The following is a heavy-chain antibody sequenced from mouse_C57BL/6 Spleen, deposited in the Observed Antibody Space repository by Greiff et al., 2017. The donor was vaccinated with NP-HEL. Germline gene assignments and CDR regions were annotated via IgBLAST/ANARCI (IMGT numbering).Heavy chain of an antibody. CDR2: IHPNSGST. Sequence: QVQLQQPGAELVKPGASVKLSCKASGYTFTSYWMHWVKQRPGQGLEWIGMIHPNSGSTNYNEKFKSKATLTVDKSSSTAYMQLSSLTSDDSAVYYCARGYYGSSSPYAMDYWGQGTSVTVSS. D-gene: IGHD1-1*01. J-gene: IGHJ4*01. CDR1: GYTFTSYW. CDR3: ARGYYGSSSPYAMDY. V-gene: IGHV1-64*01.